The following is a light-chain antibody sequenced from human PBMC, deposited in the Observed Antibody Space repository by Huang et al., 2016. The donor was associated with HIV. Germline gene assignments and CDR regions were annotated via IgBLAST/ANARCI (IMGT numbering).Light chain of an antibody. CDR2: GAS. J-gene: IGKJ1*01. CDR3: QHYNNWPPWT. V-gene: IGKV3D-15*01. CDR1: AGVRNH. Sequence: IVMTQSPVTLSVSPGERATLSCRASAGVRNHVAWYQQRPGQTPRLLIHGASTRHTGGPANFSGRGSGTEVTLTITNLQPEDSAVYYCQHYNNWPPWTFGPGTQVEI.